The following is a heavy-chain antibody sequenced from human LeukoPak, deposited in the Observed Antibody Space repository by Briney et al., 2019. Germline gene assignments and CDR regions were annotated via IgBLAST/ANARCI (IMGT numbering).Heavy chain of an antibody. D-gene: IGHD7-27*01. CDR1: GYTFTGYY. V-gene: IGHV1-3*01. Sequence: ASVKVSCKASGYTFTGYYMHWVRQAPGQGLEWMGWINAGNGNTKYSQKFQGRVTITRDTSASTAYMELSSLRSEDTAVYYCARDTFSGEFDYWGQGTLVTASS. J-gene: IGHJ4*02. CDR2: INAGNGNT. CDR3: ARDTFSGEFDY.